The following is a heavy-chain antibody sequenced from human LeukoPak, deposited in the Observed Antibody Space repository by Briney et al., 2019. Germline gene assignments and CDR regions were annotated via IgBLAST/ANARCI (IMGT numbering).Heavy chain of an antibody. V-gene: IGHV3-53*01. Sequence: GGSLRLSCAASGFTVSSNYMSWVRQAPGKGLEWVSVIYSGGSTYYADSVKGRFTISRDNAKNSLYLQMNSLRAEDTAVYYCARVSITMVRGVPALDYWGQGTLVTVSS. J-gene: IGHJ4*02. CDR3: ARVSITMVRGVPALDY. CDR2: IYSGGST. D-gene: IGHD3-10*01. CDR1: GFTVSSNY.